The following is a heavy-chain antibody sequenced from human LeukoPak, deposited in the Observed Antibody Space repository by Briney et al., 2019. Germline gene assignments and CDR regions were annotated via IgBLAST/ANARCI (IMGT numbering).Heavy chain of an antibody. Sequence: PGGSLRLSCAASGFTFSSYAMSWVRQAPGKGLEWVSAVSGSGGSTYYADSVKGRFTISRDNSKNTLYLQMNSLRAEDTAVYYCAKDTSYYYGSGRPPHYFDYWGQGTLVTVSS. CDR2: VSGSGGST. D-gene: IGHD3-10*01. CDR3: AKDTSYYYGSGRPPHYFDY. J-gene: IGHJ4*02. CDR1: GFTFSSYA. V-gene: IGHV3-23*01.